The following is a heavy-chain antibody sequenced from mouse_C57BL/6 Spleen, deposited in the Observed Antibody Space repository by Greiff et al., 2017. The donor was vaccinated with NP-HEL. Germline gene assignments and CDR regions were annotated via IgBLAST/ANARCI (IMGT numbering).Heavy chain of an antibody. V-gene: IGHV1-26*01. Sequence: VQLQQSGPELVKPGASVKISCKASGYSFTGYFMNWVKQSHGKSLEWIGDINPNNGGTSYNQKFKGKATLTVDKSSSTAYMELRSLTSEDSAVYYCALIYYYGSSPLDYWGQGTTLTVSS. CDR2: INPNNGGT. D-gene: IGHD1-1*01. J-gene: IGHJ2*01. CDR3: ALIYYYGSSPLDY. CDR1: GYSFTGYF.